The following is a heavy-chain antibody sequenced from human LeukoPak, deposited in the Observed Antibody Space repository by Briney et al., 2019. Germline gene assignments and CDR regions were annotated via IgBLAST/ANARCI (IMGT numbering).Heavy chain of an antibody. D-gene: IGHD6-19*01. CDR3: AREDIAVAGTVAY. V-gene: IGHV4-34*01. Sequence: SETLSLTCAVYGGSFSGYYWSWIRQPPGKGLEWIGEINHSGSTNYIPSFKSRVTISVDTSKNQFSLKLSSVTAADTAVYYCAREDIAVAGTVAYWGQGTLVTVSS. CDR2: INHSGST. J-gene: IGHJ4*02. CDR1: GGSFSGYY.